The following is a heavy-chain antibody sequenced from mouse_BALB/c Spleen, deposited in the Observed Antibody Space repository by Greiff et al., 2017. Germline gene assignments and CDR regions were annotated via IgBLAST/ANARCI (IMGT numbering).Heavy chain of an antibody. CDR3: ARGYGYDRLDFLDY. D-gene: IGHD2-2*01. Sequence: EVKVEESGGGLVKPGGSLKLSCAASGFTFSSYAMSWVRQTPEKRLEWVASISSGGSTYYPDSVKGRFTISRDNARNILYLQMSSLRSEDTAMYYCARGYGYDRLDFLDYWGQGTTLTVSS. J-gene: IGHJ2*01. CDR1: GFTFSSYA. V-gene: IGHV5-6-5*01. CDR2: ISSGGST.